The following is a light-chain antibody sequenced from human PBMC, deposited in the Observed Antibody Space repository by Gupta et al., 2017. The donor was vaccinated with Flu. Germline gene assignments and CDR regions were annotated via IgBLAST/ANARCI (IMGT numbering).Light chain of an antibody. CDR1: TSNIGNNY. CDR2: TND. V-gene: IGLV1-47*01. CDR3: ATWDDSLRGVV. Sequence: RVTISCSGTTSNIGNNYVYWYQHLPGTAPKVLIYTNDQRPPGVSDRFSGSKSGTSASLAISGLRSEDEASYYCATWDDSLRGVVFGGGTKLTVL. J-gene: IGLJ2*01.